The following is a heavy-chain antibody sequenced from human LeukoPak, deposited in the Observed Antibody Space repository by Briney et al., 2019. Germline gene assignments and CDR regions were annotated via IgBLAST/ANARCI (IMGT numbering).Heavy chain of an antibody. CDR1: GFTFSSYG. J-gene: IGHJ4*02. V-gene: IGHV3-33*06. D-gene: IGHD3-22*01. CDR2: IWYDGSNK. CDR3: AKGGSSGYYVDY. Sequence: GRSLRLSCAASGFTFSSYGMHWVRQAPGKGLEWVAVIWYDGSNKYYGDSVKGRFTISRDNSKNTLYLQMNSLRAEDTAVYYCAKGGSSGYYVDYWGQGTLVTVSS.